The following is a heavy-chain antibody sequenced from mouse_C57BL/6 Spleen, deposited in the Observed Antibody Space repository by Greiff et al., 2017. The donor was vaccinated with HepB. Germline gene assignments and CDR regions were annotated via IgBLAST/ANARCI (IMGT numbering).Heavy chain of an antibody. CDR2: IRSKSNNYAT. CDR3: VSSQASFAY. CDR1: GFSFNTYA. D-gene: IGHD3-2*02. J-gene: IGHJ3*01. V-gene: IGHV10-1*01. Sequence: DVKLVESGGGLVQPKGSLKLSCAASGFSFNTYAMNWVRQAPGKGLEWVARIRSKSNNYATYYADSVKDSFTISRDDSESMLYLQMNNLKTEDTAMYYCVSSQASFAYWGQGTLVTVSA.